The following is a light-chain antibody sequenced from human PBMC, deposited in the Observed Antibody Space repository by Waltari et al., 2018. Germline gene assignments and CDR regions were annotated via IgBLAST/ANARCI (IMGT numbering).Light chain of an antibody. J-gene: IGKJ4*01. Sequence: EIVMTQSPATLSVSPGERATLSCRASQSVSSNFAWYQQKPGQAPRLLNYGASTRATGIPARFSGSGSGTEFTLTISSLQSEDFAVYYCQQYNNWPSLTFGGGTKVEIK. CDR3: QQYNNWPSLT. V-gene: IGKV3-15*01. CDR1: QSVSSN. CDR2: GAS.